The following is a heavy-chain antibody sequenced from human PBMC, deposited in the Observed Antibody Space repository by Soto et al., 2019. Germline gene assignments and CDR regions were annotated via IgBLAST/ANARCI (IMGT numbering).Heavy chain of an antibody. Sequence: ASVKVSCKASGYTFTGYYMHWVRKAPGQGLEWMGWINPNSGGTNYAQKFQGRVTMTRDTSISTAYMELSRLRSDDTAVYYCAESGSFWSGYFDYGMDVWGQGTTVTVSS. CDR2: INPNSGGT. CDR1: GYTFTGYY. V-gene: IGHV1-2*02. D-gene: IGHD3-3*01. J-gene: IGHJ6*02. CDR3: AESGSFWSGYFDYGMDV.